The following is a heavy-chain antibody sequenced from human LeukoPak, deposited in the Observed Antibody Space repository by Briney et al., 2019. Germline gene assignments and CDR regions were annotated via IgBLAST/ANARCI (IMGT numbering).Heavy chain of an antibody. V-gene: IGHV3-48*03. CDR3: ARGGYNYGYAFDI. CDR2: ISGSGSTI. D-gene: IGHD5-24*01. Sequence: QPGGSLRLSCAASGFTFRSYEMNWVRQAPGKGLEWVSYISGSGSTIHYADFVKGRFTISRDNAKNSLFLQMNSLRAEDTAVYYCARGGYNYGYAFDIWGQGTMVTVSS. J-gene: IGHJ3*02. CDR1: GFTFRSYE.